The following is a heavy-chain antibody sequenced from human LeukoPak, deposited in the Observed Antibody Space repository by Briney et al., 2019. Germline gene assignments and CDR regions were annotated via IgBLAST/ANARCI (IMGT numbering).Heavy chain of an antibody. D-gene: IGHD3-10*01. V-gene: IGHV3-23*01. Sequence: PGGSLRLSCAASGFTFSGYVMSWVRQAPGKGLEWVSGISGSGGSTYYADSVKGRFTISRDNSKNTLYLQMNSLRAEDTAVYYCAKGYYGSGKFFDPWGQGTLVTVSS. CDR2: ISGSGGST. J-gene: IGHJ5*02. CDR3: AKGYYGSGKFFDP. CDR1: GFTFSGYV.